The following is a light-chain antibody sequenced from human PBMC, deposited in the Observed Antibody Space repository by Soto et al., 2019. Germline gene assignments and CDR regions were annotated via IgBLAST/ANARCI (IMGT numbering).Light chain of an antibody. J-gene: IGKJ5*01. CDR1: QDIAGY. V-gene: IGKV1-12*01. CDR3: HQYGSSPHT. Sequence: DIQVTQSPSSVSASVGDRVTITCRASQDIAGYLAWYQHKPGRAPELLIHGASSLQSGVPSRFSGSGSGTDFTLTISRLEPEDFAVYYCHQYGSSPHTFGQGTRLEI. CDR2: GAS.